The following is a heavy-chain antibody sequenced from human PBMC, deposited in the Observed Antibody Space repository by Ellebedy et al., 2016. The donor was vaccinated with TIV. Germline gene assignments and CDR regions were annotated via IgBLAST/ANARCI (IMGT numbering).Heavy chain of an antibody. J-gene: IGHJ5*02. D-gene: IGHD2-15*01. CDR1: GDTFTSYG. Sequence: ASVKVSXKASGDTFTSYGISWVRQAPGQGLEWMGWIKNFNGDKSYAQKFQDRVTMITDTSTSIAYMELRSLSSDDTAVYYCARDGYCSGGDCYSIGFDPWGQGTLVTVSS. V-gene: IGHV1-18*01. CDR3: ARDGYCSGGDCYSIGFDP. CDR2: IKNFNGDK.